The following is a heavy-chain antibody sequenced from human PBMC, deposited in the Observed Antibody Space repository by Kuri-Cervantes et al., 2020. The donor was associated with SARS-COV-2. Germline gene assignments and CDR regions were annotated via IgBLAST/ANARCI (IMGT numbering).Heavy chain of an antibody. J-gene: IGHJ6*03. Sequence: LSLTCAASGFTFSDYYMSWIRQAPGKGLEWVSYISSSGSTIYYADSVKGRFTISRDNAKNSLYLQMNSLRAEDTAVYYCARTFMGYYYYMDVWGKGTTVTVSS. CDR3: ARTFMGYYYYMDV. V-gene: IGHV3-11*04. D-gene: IGHD3-3*02. CDR2: ISSSGSTI. CDR1: GFTFSDYY.